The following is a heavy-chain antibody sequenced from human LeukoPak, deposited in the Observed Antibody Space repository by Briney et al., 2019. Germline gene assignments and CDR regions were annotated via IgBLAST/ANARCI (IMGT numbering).Heavy chain of an antibody. J-gene: IGHJ4*02. V-gene: IGHV1-2*02. D-gene: IGHD3-10*01. CDR2: INPNSGGT. CDR1: GYTFTGYY. CDR3: AREPPRVTMVRGVNRGGY. Sequence: ASVKVSCKASGYTFTGYYMHWVRQAPGQGLEWMGWINPNSGGTNYAQKFQGRVTMTRDTSISTAYMELSRLRSDDTAVYYCAREPPRVTMVRGVNRGGYWGQGTLVTVSS.